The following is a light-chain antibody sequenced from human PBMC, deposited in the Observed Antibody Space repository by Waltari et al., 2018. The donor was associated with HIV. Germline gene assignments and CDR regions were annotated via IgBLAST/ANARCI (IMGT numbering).Light chain of an antibody. V-gene: IGLV1-40*01. CDR3: QSYDSSLSGYVV. J-gene: IGLJ2*01. CDR2: RNN. Sequence: QSVLTQPPSVSGAPGLRVTISCTGSRSNIGARYDVPWYQHLPGTAPKLLIYRNNTRPSGVPDRFSGSRSGTSASLAITGLQAEDEADYYCQSYDSSLSGYVVFGGGTKLTVL. CDR1: RSNIGARYD.